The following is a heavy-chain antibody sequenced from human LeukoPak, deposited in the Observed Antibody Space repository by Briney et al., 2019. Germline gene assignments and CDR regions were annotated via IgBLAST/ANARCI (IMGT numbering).Heavy chain of an antibody. J-gene: IGHJ4*02. Sequence: GGSLRLSCAASGFTFSSYGMHWVRQAPGKGLEWVAFIRYDGSNKYYADSVKGRFTISRDNSKNTLYLQMNSLRAEDTAVYYCAKDPPVPAAQGGYFDYWGQGTLVTVSS. D-gene: IGHD2-2*01. CDR3: AKDPPVPAAQGGYFDY. V-gene: IGHV3-30*02. CDR2: IRYDGSNK. CDR1: GFTFSSYG.